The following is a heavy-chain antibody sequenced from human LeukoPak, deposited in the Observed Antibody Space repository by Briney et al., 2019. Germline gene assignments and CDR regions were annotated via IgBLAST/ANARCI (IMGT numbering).Heavy chain of an antibody. CDR1: GFTFDDYG. D-gene: IGHD2-2*01. CDR2: INWNGGST. J-gene: IGHJ5*02. CDR3: ARGPHIVVVPAARPLGPFDP. V-gene: IGHV3-20*04. Sequence: GSLLLSCAASGFTFDDYGMSWVRQAPGKGLEWVSGINWNGGSTCYADSVKGRFTISRDNAKNSLYLQMNSLRAEDTALYYCARGPHIVVVPAARPLGPFDPWGQGTLVTVSS.